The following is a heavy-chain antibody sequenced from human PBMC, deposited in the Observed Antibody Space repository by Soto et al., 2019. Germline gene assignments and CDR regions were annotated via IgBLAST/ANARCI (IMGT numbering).Heavy chain of an antibody. CDR1: GFIFTSYA. CDR3: VRVGGYYDILTGPFDY. V-gene: IGHV3-30-3*01. Sequence: PGGSLRLSCAASGFIFTSYAMHWVRQAPGRGLEWVAVISYDGSNQDYADSVKGRFTISRDNSKNTVYLQMNSLRDEDTAVYYCVRVGGYYDILTGPFDYWGRGSLVTGSS. CDR2: ISYDGSNQ. J-gene: IGHJ4*02. D-gene: IGHD3-9*01.